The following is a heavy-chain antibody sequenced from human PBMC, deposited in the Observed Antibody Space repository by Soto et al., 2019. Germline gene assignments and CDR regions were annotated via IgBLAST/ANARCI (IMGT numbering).Heavy chain of an antibody. V-gene: IGHV1-18*01. CDR3: AREQGITTFGVYSMYYYGMDV. J-gene: IGHJ6*02. D-gene: IGHD3-3*01. CDR1: GYTFTRSG. Sequence: QVQLVQSGAEVKKPGASVKVSCKASGYTFTRSGISWVRQAPGQGLEWLGWINPDNGNTNYAQHLQGRVSLTTDTSTSTAYMDLRSLRSDDTAVYYCAREQGITTFGVYSMYYYGMDVWGQGTTVTVSS. CDR2: INPDNGNT.